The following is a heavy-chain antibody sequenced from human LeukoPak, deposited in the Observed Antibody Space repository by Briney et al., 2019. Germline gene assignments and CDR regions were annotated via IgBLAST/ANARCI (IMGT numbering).Heavy chain of an antibody. CDR2: RNPISGST. D-gene: IGHD5-12*01. J-gene: IGHJ4*02. V-gene: IGHV1-2*02. CDR1: GYMFTGYY. CDR3: ARGPGGGYDWLGY. Sequence: ASVKVSCKASGYMFTGYYLHWVRQAAGQGLEWMGWRNPISGSTNYAQNFQGTVTMTRDTTISTASMELSRLTSAHTAVYYCARGPGGGYDWLGYWGQGTLVTVSP.